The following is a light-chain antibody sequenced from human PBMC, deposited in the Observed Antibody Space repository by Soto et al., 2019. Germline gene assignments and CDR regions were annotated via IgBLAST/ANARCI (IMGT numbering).Light chain of an antibody. J-gene: IGKJ1*01. CDR2: LGS. Sequence: IVMTQSPLSLSVTPGEAASISCMSSARLLHKNGYNYVDWYMQKPGPSPQLLIYLGSNRASGVPDRVSGSGSVTYLTLEISRVEADDVGVYYCMPPLETFRTFCQGTKVEIK. CDR1: ARLLHKNGYNY. V-gene: IGKV2-28*01. CDR3: MPPLETFRT.